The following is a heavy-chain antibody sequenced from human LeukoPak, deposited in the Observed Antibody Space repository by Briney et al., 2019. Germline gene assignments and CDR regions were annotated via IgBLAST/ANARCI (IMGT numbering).Heavy chain of an antibody. CDR2: INPSGGST. CDR3: ARDDAEDGQWLVGDDAFDI. V-gene: IGHV1-46*01. D-gene: IGHD6-19*01. CDR1: GYTFTSYY. Sequence: AASVKVSCKASGYTFTSYYMHWVRQSPGQGLEWMGIINPSGGSTSYAQKFQGRVTMTRDTSTSTVYMELSSLRSEDTAVYYCARDDAEDGQWLVGDDAFDIWGQGTMVTVSS. J-gene: IGHJ3*02.